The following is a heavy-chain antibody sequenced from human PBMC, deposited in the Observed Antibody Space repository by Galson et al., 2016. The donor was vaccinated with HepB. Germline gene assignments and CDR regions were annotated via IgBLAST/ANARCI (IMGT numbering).Heavy chain of an antibody. CDR2: IYYNGIT. CDR1: GGSISSSSYY. V-gene: IGHV4-31*03. CDR3: AREMWGSDLCNYGMDD. Sequence: TLSLTCTVSGGSISSSSYYWGWIRQHPGKGLEWIGYIYYNGITSYKPSLKSRVSTSLDTSKNQFSLNLSSVTAADTAVYYCAREMWGSDLCNYGMDDWGQGTTATDS. D-gene: IGHD3-10*02. J-gene: IGHJ6*02.